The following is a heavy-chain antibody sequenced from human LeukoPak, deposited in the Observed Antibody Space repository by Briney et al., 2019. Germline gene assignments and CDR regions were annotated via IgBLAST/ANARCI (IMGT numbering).Heavy chain of an antibody. Sequence: SETLSLTCTVSGGSISSYYWSWIRQPPGKGLEWIGYIYYSGSTNYNPSLKSRVTISVDTSKNQFSLKLSSVTAADTAVYYCARAYSSSWYLFDYWGQGTLVTVSS. CDR3: ARAYSSSWYLFDY. D-gene: IGHD6-13*01. V-gene: IGHV4-59*12. J-gene: IGHJ4*02. CDR2: IYYSGST. CDR1: GGSISSYY.